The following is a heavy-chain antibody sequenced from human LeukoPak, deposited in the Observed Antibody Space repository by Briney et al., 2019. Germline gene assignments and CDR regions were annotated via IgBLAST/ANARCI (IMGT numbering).Heavy chain of an antibody. V-gene: IGHV3-21*01. CDR3: ARAVVAATSHAFDI. J-gene: IGHJ3*02. CDR2: ISSSSSYI. Sequence: GGSLRLSCAASGFTFSSYSMNWVRQAPGKGLEWVSSISSSSSYIYYADSVKGRFTISRDNAKNSLYLQMNSLRAEDTAVYYCARAVVAATSHAFDIWGQGTMVTVSS. D-gene: IGHD2-15*01. CDR1: GFTFSSYS.